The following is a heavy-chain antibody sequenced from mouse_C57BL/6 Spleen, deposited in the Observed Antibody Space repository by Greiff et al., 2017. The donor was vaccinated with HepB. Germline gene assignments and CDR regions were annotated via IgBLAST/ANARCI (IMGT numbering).Heavy chain of an antibody. CDR3: ARYMAFDV. CDR1: GYTFTDYY. V-gene: IGHV1-26*01. Sequence: EVQLQQSGPELVKPGASVKISCKASGYTFTDYYMNWVKQSHGKSLEWIGDINPNNGGTSYNQKFKGKATLTVDKSSSTAYMELRSLTSEDSAVYYCARYMAFDVWGTGTTVTVSS. D-gene: IGHD1-1*02. CDR2: INPNNGGT. J-gene: IGHJ1*03.